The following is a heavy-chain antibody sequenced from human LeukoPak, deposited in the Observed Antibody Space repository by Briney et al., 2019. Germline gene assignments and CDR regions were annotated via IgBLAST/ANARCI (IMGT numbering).Heavy chain of an antibody. V-gene: IGHV3-30-3*01. CDR3: ARRSWSDAFDI. Sequence: GGSLRLSCAASGFTFSSYAMHWVRQAPGKGLEWVAVISHDGSNKYYADSVKGRFTISRDNSKNTLYLQMNSLRAEDTAVYYCARRSWSDAFDIWGQGTMVTVSS. CDR1: GFTFSSYA. J-gene: IGHJ3*02. D-gene: IGHD2-8*02. CDR2: ISHDGSNK.